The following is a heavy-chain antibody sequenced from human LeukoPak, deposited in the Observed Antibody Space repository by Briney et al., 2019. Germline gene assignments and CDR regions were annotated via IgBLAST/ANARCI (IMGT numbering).Heavy chain of an antibody. J-gene: IGHJ6*02. CDR1: GGSFSGYY. V-gene: IGHV4-34*01. D-gene: IGHD6-25*01. CDR3: ARAASFRVKNGMDV. CDR2: INHSGST. Sequence: PSETLSLTCAVYGGSFSGYYWSWIRQPPGKGLEWIGEINHSGSTNYNPSLKSRVTISVDTSKNQFSLKLSSVTAADTAVYYCARAASFRVKNGMDVWGQGTTVTVSS.